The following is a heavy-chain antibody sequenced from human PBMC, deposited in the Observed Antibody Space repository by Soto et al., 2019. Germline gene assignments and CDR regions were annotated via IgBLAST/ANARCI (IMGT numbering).Heavy chain of an antibody. CDR1: GLTFSDYY. CDR3: ARELDGIDV. J-gene: IGHJ6*02. V-gene: IGHV3-11*05. CDR2: ITHRGDYT. Sequence: QVQLVESGGGLVKPGGSLRISCAASGLTFSDYYMSWIRQAPGKGLEWVSYITHRGDYTKYADFVQGRFTIARDNAKNSLYLQMNSLRAEDTAVYYCARELDGIDVWGQGTTVIVSS.